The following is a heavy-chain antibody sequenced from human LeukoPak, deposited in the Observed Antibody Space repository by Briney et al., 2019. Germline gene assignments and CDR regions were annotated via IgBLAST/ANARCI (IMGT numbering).Heavy chain of an antibody. CDR2: IYTSGST. CDR3: ARSPTFSQLLYYYYYMDV. CDR1: GGSISSGSYY. D-gene: IGHD2-2*01. V-gene: IGHV4-61*02. Sequence: SETLSLTCTGSGGSISSGSYYWSWIRQPAGKGLEWIGRIYTSGSTNYNPSLKSRVTISVDTSKNQFSLKLSSVTAADTAVYYCARSPTFSQLLYYYYYMDVWGKGTTVTVSS. J-gene: IGHJ6*03.